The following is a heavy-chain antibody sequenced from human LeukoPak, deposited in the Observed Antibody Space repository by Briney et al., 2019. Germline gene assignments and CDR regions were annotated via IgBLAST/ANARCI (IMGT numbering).Heavy chain of an antibody. CDR1: GFTFSSYG. J-gene: IGHJ4*02. CDR3: AKPPKDDNASWYYYFDS. CDR2: ISYDGRDI. Sequence: PGGSLRLSCAASGFTFSSYGMHWVRQAPGKGLEWVALISYDGRDIYYLDSVEGRFTISRDNSKNTVYLQMNSLRTGDTAVYYCAKPPKDDNASWYYYFDSWGQGTLVTVSS. V-gene: IGHV3-30*18. D-gene: IGHD6-13*01.